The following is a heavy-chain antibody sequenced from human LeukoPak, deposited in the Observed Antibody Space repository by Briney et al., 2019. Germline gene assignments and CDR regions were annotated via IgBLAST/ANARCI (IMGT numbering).Heavy chain of an antibody. D-gene: IGHD2-15*01. CDR3: ARDNLGYCSGGSCCSGYDY. V-gene: IGHV3-21*01. Sequence: GGSLRLSCAASGFTFSSYSMNWVRQAPGKGLESVSSISRSSSYIYYADSVKGRFTISRDNAKNSLYLQMNSLRAEDTAVYYCARDNLGYCSGGSCCSGYDYWGQGTLVTVSS. CDR1: GFTFSSYS. J-gene: IGHJ4*02. CDR2: ISRSSSYI.